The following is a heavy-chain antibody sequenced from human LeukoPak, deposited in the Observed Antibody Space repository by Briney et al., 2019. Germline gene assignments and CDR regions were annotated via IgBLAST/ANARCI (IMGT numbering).Heavy chain of an antibody. Sequence: QAGGSLRLSCAASGFTFSSYWMHWVRQAPGKGLVWVSRINSDGSSTNYADSVKGRFTISRDNVKNALYLEMNSLRAEDTAVYCCARDRGVGAPDYWGQGTLVTVSS. V-gene: IGHV3-74*01. D-gene: IGHD1-26*01. CDR3: ARDRGVGAPDY. J-gene: IGHJ4*02. CDR2: INSDGSST. CDR1: GFTFSSYW.